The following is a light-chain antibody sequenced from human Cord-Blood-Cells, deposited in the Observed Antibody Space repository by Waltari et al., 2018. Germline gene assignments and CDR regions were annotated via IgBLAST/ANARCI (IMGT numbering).Light chain of an antibody. CDR2: KDS. CDR1: VLAKKY. CDR3: YSAADNSWV. V-gene: IGLV3-27*01. Sequence: SYELTQPSSVSVSPGQTARITCSGDVLAKKYARWFQQKPGQAPGLAIYKDSERASGIPERFSGSSSGTTLTLTISGAQVEDEADYYCYSAADNSWVFGGGTKLTVL. J-gene: IGLJ3*02.